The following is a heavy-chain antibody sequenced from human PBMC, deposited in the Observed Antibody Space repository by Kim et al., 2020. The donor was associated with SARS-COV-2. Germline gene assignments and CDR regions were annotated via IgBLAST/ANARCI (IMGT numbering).Heavy chain of an antibody. CDR1: GYTFTSYA. Sequence: ASVKVSCKASGYTFTSYAMHWVRQAPGQRLEWMGWINAGNGNTKYSQKFQGRVTITRDTSASTAYMELSSLRSEDTAVYYCARGRRDGYNRADYYYGMDVWGQGTTVTVSS. CDR2: INAGNGNT. CDR3: ARGRRDGYNRADYYYGMDV. J-gene: IGHJ6*02. V-gene: IGHV1-3*01. D-gene: IGHD5-12*01.